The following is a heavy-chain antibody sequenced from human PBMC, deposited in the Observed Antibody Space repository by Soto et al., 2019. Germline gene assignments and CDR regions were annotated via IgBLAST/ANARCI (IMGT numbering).Heavy chain of an antibody. Sequence: GGSLRLSCAASGFTFDDYAMHWVRQAPGKGLEWVSGISWNSGSIGYADSVKGRFTISRDNAKNSLYLQMNSLRAEDTALYYCAKETAESYCSGGSCYSGAFDIWGQGTMVTVSS. CDR2: ISWNSGSI. CDR1: GFTFDDYA. V-gene: IGHV3-9*01. D-gene: IGHD2-15*01. J-gene: IGHJ3*02. CDR3: AKETAESYCSGGSCYSGAFDI.